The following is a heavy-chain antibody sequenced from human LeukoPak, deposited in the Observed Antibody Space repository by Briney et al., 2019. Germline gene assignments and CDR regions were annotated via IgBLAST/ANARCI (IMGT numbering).Heavy chain of an antibody. V-gene: IGHV3-30*07. D-gene: IGHD2-2*01. J-gene: IGHJ5*02. CDR3: ARLGFCTSTSCP. Sequence: DSVKGRFTISRDNSKNTLYLQMNSLRAADTAVYYCARLGFCTSTSCPWGQGTLVTVSS.